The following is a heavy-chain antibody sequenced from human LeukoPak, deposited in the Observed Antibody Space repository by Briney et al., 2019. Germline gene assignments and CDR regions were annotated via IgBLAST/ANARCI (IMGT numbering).Heavy chain of an antibody. CDR1: GFTFSSYE. J-gene: IGHJ4*02. V-gene: IGHV3-48*03. CDR3: ARGEGYYYDSSGYY. CDR2: ISSSGSTI. D-gene: IGHD3-22*01. Sequence: GGSLRLSCAASGFTFSSYEMNWVRQAPGKGLEWVSYISSSGSTIYYADSVKGRFTISRDNAKNSLYLQMNSLRAEDTAVYYCARGEGYYYDSSGYYWGQGTLVAVSS.